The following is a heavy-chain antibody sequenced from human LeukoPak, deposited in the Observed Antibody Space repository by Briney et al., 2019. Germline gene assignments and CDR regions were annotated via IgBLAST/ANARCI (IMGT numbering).Heavy chain of an antibody. CDR2: INPNSGGT. Sequence: ASVTVSCKASGYTFTGYYMHWVRQAPGQGLEWMGWINPNSGGTNYAQKFQGRVTMTRDTSISTAYMELSRPRSDDTAVYYCARDGPTSTAPFDYWGQGTLVTVSS. J-gene: IGHJ4*02. V-gene: IGHV1-2*02. D-gene: IGHD1-26*01. CDR3: ARDGPTSTAPFDY. CDR1: GYTFTGYY.